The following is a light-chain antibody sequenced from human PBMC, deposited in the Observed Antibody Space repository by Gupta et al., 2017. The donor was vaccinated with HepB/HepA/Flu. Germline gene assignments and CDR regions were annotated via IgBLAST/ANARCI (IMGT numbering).Light chain of an antibody. J-gene: IGLJ1*01. V-gene: IGLV2-11*01. CDR2: GVT. Sequence: QSALTQPRSVSGSPGQSVTISCTGTGSDVGRFNFVSWYQQHPGKAPKLMIYGVTERPSGVPDRFSGSKSGITASLTISGLQAEDEAHYYCCSYADSPYVFGTGTKVTVL. CDR1: GSDVGRFNF. CDR3: CSYADSPYV.